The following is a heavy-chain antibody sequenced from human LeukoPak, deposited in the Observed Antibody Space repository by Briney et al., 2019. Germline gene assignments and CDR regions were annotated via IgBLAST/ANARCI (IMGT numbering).Heavy chain of an antibody. Sequence: SVKVSCKASGGTFSSNAISWVRQAPGQGLEWMGRIIPLFGIANYAQKFQGRVTITADKSTSTAYMELSSLRYEDTAVYYCAREQWSYYDSSGYSVFDYWGQGTLVTVSS. V-gene: IGHV1-69*04. D-gene: IGHD3-22*01. CDR3: AREQWSYYDSSGYSVFDY. CDR2: IIPLFGIA. J-gene: IGHJ4*02. CDR1: GGTFSSNA.